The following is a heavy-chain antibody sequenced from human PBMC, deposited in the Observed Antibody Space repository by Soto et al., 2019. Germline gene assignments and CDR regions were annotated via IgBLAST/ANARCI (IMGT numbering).Heavy chain of an antibody. CDR2: IYSGGST. D-gene: IGHD2-15*01. CDR3: ARVVGSHGGKRGAFDI. V-gene: IGHV3-53*01. CDR1: GFTVSSNY. J-gene: IGHJ3*02. Sequence: PGGSLRLSCAASGFTVSSNYMSWVRQAPGKGLEWVSVIYSGGSTDYADSVKGRFTISRDNSKNTLYLQMNSLRAEDTAVYYCARVVGSHGGKRGAFDIWGQGTMVTVSS.